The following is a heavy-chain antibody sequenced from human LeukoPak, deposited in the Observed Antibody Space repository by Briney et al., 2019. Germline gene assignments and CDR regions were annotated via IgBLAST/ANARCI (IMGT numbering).Heavy chain of an antibody. J-gene: IGHJ4*02. CDR1: GFTVSSNY. Sequence: GGSLRLSCAASGFTVSSNYMSWVRQAPGKGLEWVSVIYSGGSTYYADSVKGRFTISRDNSKNTLYLQMNSLRAEDTAVYYCARSRDGRIYFDYWGQGTLVTVSS. CDR2: IYSGGST. D-gene: IGHD5-24*01. V-gene: IGHV3-53*01. CDR3: ARSRDGRIYFDY.